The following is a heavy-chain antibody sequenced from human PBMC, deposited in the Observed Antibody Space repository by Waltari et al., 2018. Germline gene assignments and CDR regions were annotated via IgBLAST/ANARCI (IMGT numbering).Heavy chain of an antibody. Sequence: QVQLQESGPGLVKPSETLSLTCTVSGGSISSYYWSWIRQPPGKGLEWFGYIYYSGRTNYNPPLKSRVPISVDTSKTQFSLKLSSVTAADTAVYYCARDQLGAIWFDPWGQGTLVTVSS. CDR3: ARDQLGAIWFDP. CDR1: GGSISSYY. V-gene: IGHV4-59*01. J-gene: IGHJ5*02. D-gene: IGHD6-6*01. CDR2: IYYSGRT.